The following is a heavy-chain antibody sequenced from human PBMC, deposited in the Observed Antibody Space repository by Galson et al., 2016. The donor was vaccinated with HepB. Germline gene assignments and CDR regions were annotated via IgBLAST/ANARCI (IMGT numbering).Heavy chain of an antibody. Sequence: SVKVSCKASGYTFIRYYMHWVRQAPGQGLEWMGIINPSGGTTSYAQRFQGRVTMTRDTSTTTVYMELSSLRSEDTAVYYCARGVEDDFWSVYSKGVSYGMDVWGQGTTVTVS. CDR3: ARGVEDDFWSVYSKGVSYGMDV. V-gene: IGHV1-46*01. CDR1: GYTFIRYY. CDR2: INPSGGTT. D-gene: IGHD3-3*01. J-gene: IGHJ6*02.